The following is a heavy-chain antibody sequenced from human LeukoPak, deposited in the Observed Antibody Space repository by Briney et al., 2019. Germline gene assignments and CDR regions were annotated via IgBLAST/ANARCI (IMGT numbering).Heavy chain of an antibody. J-gene: IGHJ4*02. D-gene: IGHD3-10*01. CDR3: AAGGPMIRGETH. CDR1: GGSMNSCY. Sequence: PSETLSLTCTVSGGSMNSCYWSWIRQPPGKGLEWIGYIYHTGSMDYNPSLKSRVTISVDTSRNQFSLKLSSVTAADTAVHYCAAGGPMIRGETHWGQGTRVTVSS. CDR2: IYHTGSM. V-gene: IGHV4-59*01.